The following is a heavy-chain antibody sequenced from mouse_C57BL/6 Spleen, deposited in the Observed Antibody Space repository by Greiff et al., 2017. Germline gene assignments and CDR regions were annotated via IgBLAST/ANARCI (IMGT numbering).Heavy chain of an antibody. D-gene: IGHD1-1*01. CDR3: TKDYGSSFDY. J-gene: IGHJ2*01. V-gene: IGHV1-15*01. CDR2: IDPETGGT. Sequence: VKLQESGAELVRPGASVTLSCKASGYTFTDYEMHWVKQTPVHGLEWIGAIDPETGGTAYNQKFKGKAILTADKSSSTAYIELRSLTSEDSAVYYCTKDYGSSFDYWGQGTTLTVSS. CDR1: GYTFTDYE.